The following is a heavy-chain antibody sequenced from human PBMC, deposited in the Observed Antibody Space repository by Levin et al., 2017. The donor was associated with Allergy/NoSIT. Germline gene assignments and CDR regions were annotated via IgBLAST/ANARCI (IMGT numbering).Heavy chain of an antibody. V-gene: IGHV3-23*01. CDR2: ISGSGGST. Sequence: PGGSLRLSCAASGFTFSSYAMSWVRQAPGKGLEWVSAISGSGGSTYYADSVKGRFTISRDNSKNTLYLQMNSLRAEDTAVYYCAKGTQAYYYGSGDRRQYYFDYWGQGTLVTVSS. J-gene: IGHJ4*02. CDR3: AKGTQAYYYGSGDRRQYYFDY. D-gene: IGHD3-10*01. CDR1: GFTFSSYA.